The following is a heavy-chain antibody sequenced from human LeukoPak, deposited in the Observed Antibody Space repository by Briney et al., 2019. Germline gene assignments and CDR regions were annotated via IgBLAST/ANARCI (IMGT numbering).Heavy chain of an antibody. CDR3: ARDQGSLTRSWYTGY. Sequence: GASVKVSCKASGYTFTSYDINWVRQAPGQGLEWMGWMNPNSGNTGYAQKFQGRVTMTRNTSISTAYMELSSLRSEDTAVYYCARDQGSLTRSWYTGYWGQGTQVTVSS. D-gene: IGHD6-13*01. CDR1: GYTFTSYD. J-gene: IGHJ4*02. V-gene: IGHV1-8*01. CDR2: MNPNSGNT.